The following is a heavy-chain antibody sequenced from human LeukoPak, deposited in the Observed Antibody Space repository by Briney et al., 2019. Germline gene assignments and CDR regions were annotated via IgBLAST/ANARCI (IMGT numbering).Heavy chain of an antibody. CDR2: INPNSGGT. D-gene: IGHD3-22*01. CDR3: ARVPPRRYYYDSSGYYDLVY. Sequence: ASVKVSCKASGYTFTGYYMHWVRQAPGQGLEWMGWINPNSGGTNYAQKFQGRVTMTRDTSISTAYMELRSLRSDDTAVYYCARVPPRRYYYDSSGYYDLVYWGQGTLVTVSS. V-gene: IGHV1-2*02. J-gene: IGHJ4*02. CDR1: GYTFTGYY.